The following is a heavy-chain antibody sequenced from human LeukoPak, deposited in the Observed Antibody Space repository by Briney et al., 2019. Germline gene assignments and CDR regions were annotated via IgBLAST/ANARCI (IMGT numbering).Heavy chain of an antibody. CDR2: ISSSGDYK. V-gene: IGHV3-21*01. CDR3: ARTSPGYCSGGSCYGGY. Sequence: PGGSLRLSCAASGFTFSTYSMNWVRQAPGKGLDWVSSISSSGDYKYYTDSVKGRFTISRDNAKNSLFLHMNSLRAEDTALYYCARTSPGYCSGGSCYGGYWGQGTLVTVSS. D-gene: IGHD2-15*01. J-gene: IGHJ4*02. CDR1: GFTFSTYS.